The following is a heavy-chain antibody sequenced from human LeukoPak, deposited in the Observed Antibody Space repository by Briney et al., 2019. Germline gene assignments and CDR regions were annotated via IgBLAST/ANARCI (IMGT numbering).Heavy chain of an antibody. Sequence: ASVKVSCKASGFTFTSSAMQWVRQARGQRLEWIGWIVVGSGNTNYAQKFQERVTITRDMSTSTAYMELSGLRSEDTAVYYCAAESYCSSTSCYNWGQGTLVTVSS. V-gene: IGHV1-58*02. CDR1: GFTFTSSA. CDR3: AAESYCSSTSCYN. J-gene: IGHJ4*02. CDR2: IVVGSGNT. D-gene: IGHD2-2*02.